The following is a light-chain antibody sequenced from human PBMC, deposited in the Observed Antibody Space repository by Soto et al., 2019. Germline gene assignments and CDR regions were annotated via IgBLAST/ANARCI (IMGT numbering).Light chain of an antibody. Sequence: DIVMTQSPDSLAVSLGERATINCKSSQSVLYSSNNKNYLTWYQQKPGQPPKLLISWASTRESGVPERFSGSGSGTDFTLTISCLQAEDVAVYYCQQYYDSPLTFGGGTKVEIK. CDR1: QSVLYSSNNKNY. J-gene: IGKJ4*01. CDR3: QQYYDSPLT. V-gene: IGKV4-1*01. CDR2: WAS.